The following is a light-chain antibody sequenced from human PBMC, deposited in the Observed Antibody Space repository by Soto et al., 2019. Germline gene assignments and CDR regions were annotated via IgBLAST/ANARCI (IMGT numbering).Light chain of an antibody. CDR1: QGIISY. J-gene: IGKJ1*01. CDR2: AAS. V-gene: IGKV1-8*01. Sequence: AIRMTQSPSSLSASTGERVTITCRASQGIISYLAWYQQKPGKAPKLLIYAASTLQSGVPSRFSGSGSGTDFTLTISCLQSEDFATYYCQQYYSYPRTFGQGTKVDI. CDR3: QQYYSYPRT.